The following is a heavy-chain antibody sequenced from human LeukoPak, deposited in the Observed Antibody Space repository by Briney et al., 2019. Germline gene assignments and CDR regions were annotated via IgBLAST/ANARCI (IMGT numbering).Heavy chain of an antibody. D-gene: IGHD3-22*01. CDR3: ARSPHYYDSSGHIDY. Sequence: GSLGLSCAASGFTFSDYYMSWIRQAPGKGLEWVSYISSRGSTIYYADSVKGRFTISRDNAKNSLYLQMNSLRAEDTAVYYCARSPHYYDSSGHIDYWGQGTLVTVSS. J-gene: IGHJ4*02. V-gene: IGHV3-11*01. CDR2: ISSRGSTI. CDR1: GFTFSDYY.